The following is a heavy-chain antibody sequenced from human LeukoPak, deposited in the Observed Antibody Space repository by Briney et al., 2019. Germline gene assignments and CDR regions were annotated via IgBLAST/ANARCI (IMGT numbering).Heavy chain of an antibody. CDR3: ARAKID. CDR1: GFSLSRSW. D-gene: IGHD3-22*01. V-gene: IGHV3-7*03. CDR2: INEDGSGS. Sequence: GGSLRLSCAAPGFSLSRSWMTWVRQAPGKGLEWVGNINEDGSGSNYVDPVKGRFTISRDNAKNSLWLQMNSLRVEDTGVYFCARAKIDWGQGTLVTVSS. J-gene: IGHJ4*02.